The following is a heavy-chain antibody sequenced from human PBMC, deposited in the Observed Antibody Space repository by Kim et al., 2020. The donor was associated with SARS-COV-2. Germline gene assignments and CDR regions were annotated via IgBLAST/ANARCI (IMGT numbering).Heavy chain of an antibody. V-gene: IGHV3-33*08. J-gene: IGHJ4*02. D-gene: IGHD3-22*01. CDR1: GFTFSSYG. CDR3: ARDSHSGYYFPKDY. Sequence: GGSLRLSCAASGFTFSSYGMHWVRQAPGKGLEWVAVIWYDGSNKYYADSVKGRFTISRDNSKNTLYLQMNSLRAEDTAVYYCARDSHSGYYFPKDYWGQGTLVTVSS. CDR2: IWYDGSNK.